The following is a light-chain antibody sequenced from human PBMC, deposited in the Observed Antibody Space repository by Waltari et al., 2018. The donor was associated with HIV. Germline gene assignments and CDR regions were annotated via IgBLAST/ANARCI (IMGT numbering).Light chain of an antibody. J-gene: IGLJ2*01. Sequence: QSALTQPPSASGSPGQSVTISCTGTSSDIGAYELVSWYQQHPGKAPKFIIFEVDHRPSGVPDRFSGSKSGNTASLTVSGLQAEDEAYYFCSSYAGSDNYVVFGGGTKLTVL. CDR2: EVD. CDR1: SSDIGAYEL. CDR3: SSYAGSDNYVV. V-gene: IGLV2-8*01.